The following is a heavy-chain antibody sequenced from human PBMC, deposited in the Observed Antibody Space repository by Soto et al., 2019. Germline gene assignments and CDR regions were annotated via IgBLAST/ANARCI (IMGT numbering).Heavy chain of an antibody. CDR3: ARHPSGYCSGGSCYAHYGMDV. CDR2: IDPSDSYT. J-gene: IGHJ6*02. D-gene: IGHD2-15*01. V-gene: IGHV5-10-1*01. CDR1: GYSFTIYW. Sequence: GESLKISCKGSGYSFTIYWISWVRQMPGKGLEWMGRIDPSDSYTNYSPSFQGHVTISADKSISTAYLQWSSLKASDTAMYYCARHPSGYCSGGSCYAHYGMDVWGQGTTVTVS.